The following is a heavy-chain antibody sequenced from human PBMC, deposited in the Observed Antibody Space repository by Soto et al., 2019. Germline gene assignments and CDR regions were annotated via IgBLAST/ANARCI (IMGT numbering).Heavy chain of an antibody. D-gene: IGHD6-13*01. CDR3: ARRERAAGTDWWFDP. J-gene: IGHJ5*02. Sequence: QLQLQESGPGLVKPSETLSLTCTVSGGSISSSSFHWGWSRQPPGKGLEWIGSIYYSGSTYYSPSLKSRGTISVDTSKNPLSLKLSSVTAADTAVYDCARRERAAGTDWWFDPWGQGTLVPVSS. CDR2: IYYSGST. CDR1: GGSISSSSFH. V-gene: IGHV4-39*01.